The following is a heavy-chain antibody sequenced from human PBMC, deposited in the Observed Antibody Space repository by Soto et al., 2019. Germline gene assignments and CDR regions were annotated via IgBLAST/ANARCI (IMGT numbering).Heavy chain of an antibody. Sequence: SQTLSLPCTVSGGSIRSGGYYWSWIRQHPGKGLEWIGYIYYSGSTYYNPSLKSRVTISVDTSKNQFSLKLSSVTAADTAVYYCARRQLYGHYGMDVWGQGTTVTVSS. D-gene: IGHD4-17*01. V-gene: IGHV4-31*03. J-gene: IGHJ6*02. CDR2: IYYSGST. CDR1: GGSIRSGGYY. CDR3: ARRQLYGHYGMDV.